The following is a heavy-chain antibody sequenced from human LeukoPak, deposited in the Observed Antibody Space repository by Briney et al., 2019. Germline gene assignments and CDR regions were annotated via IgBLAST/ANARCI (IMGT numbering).Heavy chain of an antibody. J-gene: IGHJ3*02. Sequence: PGGSLRLSCAASGFTFSSYSMNWVRQAPGKGLEWVSYISSSSSTIYYADSVKGRFTISRDNAKNSLYLQMNSLRAEDTAVYYCARDSEVGLDAFDIWGQGTMVTVSS. V-gene: IGHV3-48*04. CDR1: GFTFSSYS. CDR3: ARDSEVGLDAFDI. CDR2: ISSSSSTI.